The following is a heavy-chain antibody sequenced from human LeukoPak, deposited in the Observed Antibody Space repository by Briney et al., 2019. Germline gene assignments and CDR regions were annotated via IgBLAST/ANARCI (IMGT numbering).Heavy chain of an antibody. CDR3: ARLGSSGWYRNWFDP. V-gene: IGHV4-61*02. CDR2: IYTSGST. D-gene: IGHD6-19*01. CDR1: GGSISSGSDY. J-gene: IGHJ5*02. Sequence: NSSETLSLTCTVSGGSISSGSDYGSWIRQPAGKGLEWIGRIYTSGSTNYNPSLKSRDTISVDTSKNQFSLKLSSVTAADTAVYYCARLGSSGWYRNWFDPWGQGTLVTVSS.